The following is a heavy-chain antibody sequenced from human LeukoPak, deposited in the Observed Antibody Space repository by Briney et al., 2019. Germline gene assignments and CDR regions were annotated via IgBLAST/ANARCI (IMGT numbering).Heavy chain of an antibody. V-gene: IGHV3-23*01. D-gene: IGHD6-13*01. CDR1: GFTFSSYA. Sequence: GGSLRLSCAASGFTFSSYAMTWVRQAPGKGLEWVSTISGSGDSTYYADSVKGRFTVSRDNAKNSLYLQMNSLRAEDTAVYYCAKVAAAGTGDYWGQGTLVTVSS. CDR2: ISGSGDST. J-gene: IGHJ4*02. CDR3: AKVAAAGTGDY.